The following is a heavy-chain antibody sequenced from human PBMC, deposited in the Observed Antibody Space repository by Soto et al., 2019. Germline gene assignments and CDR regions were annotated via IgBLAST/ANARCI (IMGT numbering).Heavy chain of an antibody. CDR1: GFTFSSYS. CDR2: ISSSSSTI. Sequence: EVQLVESGGGLVQPGGSLRLSCAASGFTFSSYSMNWVRQAPGKGLEWVSYISSSSSTIYYAVSVKGRFTISRDNAKNSLYLQMNSLRAEDTAVYYCARDIAVASDGGIWGQGTMVTVSS. V-gene: IGHV3-48*01. J-gene: IGHJ3*02. CDR3: ARDIAVASDGGI. D-gene: IGHD6-19*01.